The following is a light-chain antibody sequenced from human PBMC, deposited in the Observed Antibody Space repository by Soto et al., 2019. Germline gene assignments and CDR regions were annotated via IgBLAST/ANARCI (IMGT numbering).Light chain of an antibody. J-gene: IGKJ1*01. CDR3: QQYNGSSWT. Sequence: DIQMTQSPSTLSASVGDRVTIICRARQRISSWLAWYQQKPGKAPNLLIYDVSSLQGGVPSRFSGSGSGIEFTLTISSLQPDDFATYYCQQYNGSSWTFGQGTKVDI. CDR2: DVS. V-gene: IGKV1-5*02. CDR1: QRISSW.